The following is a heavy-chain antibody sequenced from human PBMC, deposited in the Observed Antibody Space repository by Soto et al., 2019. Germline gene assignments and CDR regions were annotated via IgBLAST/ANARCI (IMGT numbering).Heavy chain of an antibody. V-gene: IGHV1-8*01. J-gene: IGHJ6*02. Sequence: ASVKVSCKASGYTFTSYDINWVRQATGQGLEWMGWMNPNSGNTGYAQKFQGRVTMTRNTSISTAYMELSSLRSEDTAVYYCASRGYSGYGVYYYGMDVWGQGNTVTVSS. CDR2: MNPNSGNT. CDR3: ASRGYSGYGVYYYGMDV. D-gene: IGHD5-12*01. CDR1: GYTFTSYD.